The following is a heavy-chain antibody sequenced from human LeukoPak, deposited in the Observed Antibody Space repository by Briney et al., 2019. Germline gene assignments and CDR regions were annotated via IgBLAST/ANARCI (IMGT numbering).Heavy chain of an antibody. CDR1: GGTFSSYV. Sequence: ASVRVSCKASGGTFSSYVITWVRQAPGQGLEWMGGIIPIFGTANYAQKFQGRVTITADTSTSTAYMELSSLRSEDTAVYYCARGAGAPPSSGYYYYMDVWGKGTTVTVSS. CDR2: IIPIFGTA. CDR3: ARGAGAPPSSGYYYYMDV. D-gene: IGHD1-26*01. J-gene: IGHJ6*03. V-gene: IGHV1-69*06.